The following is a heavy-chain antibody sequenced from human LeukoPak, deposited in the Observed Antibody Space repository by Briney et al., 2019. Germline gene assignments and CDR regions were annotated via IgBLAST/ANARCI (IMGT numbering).Heavy chain of an antibody. V-gene: IGHV4-34*01. D-gene: IGHD5-24*01. CDR2: IDHRGDT. J-gene: IGHJ4*03. Sequence: PSETLSLTCAVYGGSFSRYYWSWIRQSPGKGLKWIAEIDHRGDTNYNPSVKSRVTISVDTSKNQFSLKVRSLSAAGTAVYYCARGTTISETGYFDFWGQGTLVTVSS. CDR3: ARGTTISETGYFDF. CDR1: GGSFSRYY.